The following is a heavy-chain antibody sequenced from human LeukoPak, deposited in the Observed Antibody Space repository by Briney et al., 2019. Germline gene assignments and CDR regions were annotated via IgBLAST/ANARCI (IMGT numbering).Heavy chain of an antibody. CDR3: ARGSGWYISLPFDY. CDR1: GFTFSSYA. D-gene: IGHD6-19*01. CDR2: ISSNGGST. J-gene: IGHJ4*02. V-gene: IGHV3-64*01. Sequence: RGGSLRLSCAASGFTFSSYAMNWVRQAPGKGLEYVSGISSNGGSTYYANSVKGRFAISRDNSKNTLYLQMGSLRAEDMAVYYCARGSGWYISLPFDYWGQGTLVTVSS.